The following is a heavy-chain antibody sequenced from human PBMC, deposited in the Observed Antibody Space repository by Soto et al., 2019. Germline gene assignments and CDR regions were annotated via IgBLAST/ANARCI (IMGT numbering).Heavy chain of an antibody. D-gene: IGHD2-2*01. CDR2: MNPNSGNT. CDR3: ARDSAIVLLPPPPTYYCSYGLDV. Sequence: QVQLVQSGAEVKKPGASVKVSCKASGYTFTSYDINWVRQATGQGLEWMGWMNPNSGNTGYAQKFQGRVTMTRNTSINTAYMELSSLRSEDTAVYYCARDSAIVLLPPPPTYYCSYGLDVWGQGTTVTVSS. CDR1: GYTFTSYD. V-gene: IGHV1-8*01. J-gene: IGHJ6*02.